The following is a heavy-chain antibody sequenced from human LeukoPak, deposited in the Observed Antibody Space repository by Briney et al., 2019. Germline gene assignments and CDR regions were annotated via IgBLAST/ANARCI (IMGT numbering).Heavy chain of an antibody. Sequence: PSETLSLTCTVSGGSVSSGSYYWSWIRQPPGTGLECIGYIYYSGSTNYNPSLKSRVTISVDTSKNQFSLKLSSVTAADTAVYYCARVGYSYDIGLGAFDIWGQGTMVTVSS. J-gene: IGHJ3*02. V-gene: IGHV4-61*01. CDR3: ARVGYSYDIGLGAFDI. D-gene: IGHD5-18*01. CDR2: IYYSGST. CDR1: GGSVSSGSYY.